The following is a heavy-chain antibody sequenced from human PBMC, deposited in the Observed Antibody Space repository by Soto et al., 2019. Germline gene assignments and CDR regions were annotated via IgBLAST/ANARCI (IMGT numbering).Heavy chain of an antibody. CDR2: IWYDGSNK. J-gene: IGHJ4*02. V-gene: IGHV3-33*01. Sequence: GGSLRLSCAASGFTFSSYGMHWVRQAPGKGLEWVAVIWYDGSNKYYADSVKGRFTISRDNSKNTLYLQMNSLRAEDTAVYYCARDLGIAAAFVYWGQGTLVTVSS. CDR1: GFTFSSYG. D-gene: IGHD6-13*01. CDR3: ARDLGIAAAFVY.